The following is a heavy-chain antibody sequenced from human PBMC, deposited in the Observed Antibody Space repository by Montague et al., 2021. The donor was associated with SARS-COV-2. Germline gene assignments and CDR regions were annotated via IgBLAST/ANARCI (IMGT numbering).Heavy chain of an antibody. V-gene: IGHV3-74*01. CDR3: AKGGYFRFDAFDL. J-gene: IGHJ3*01. CDR2: MNSDGTSR. D-gene: IGHD3-22*01. Sequence: SLRLSCAASGFTFSSYCIHWVRQAPGKGLVWVSYMNSDGTSRGYADSVRGRFTISRDNAKNTLYLQMSSLRAEDTAVYYCAKGGYFRFDAFDLWGQGTMVTVSS. CDR1: GFTFSSYC.